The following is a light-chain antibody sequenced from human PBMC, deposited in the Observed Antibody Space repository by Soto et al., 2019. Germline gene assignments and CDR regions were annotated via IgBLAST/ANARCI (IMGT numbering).Light chain of an antibody. CDR1: QSVSSY. CDR2: DAS. Sequence: EIVLTQSPATLSLSPGERATLSCRASQSVSSYLGWYQQKPGRAPRLLIYDASNRASGIPARFSGSGSGTDFTLTISSLEPEDFAVYYCQQRSTWPRTFGQGTKVGIK. V-gene: IGKV3-11*01. J-gene: IGKJ1*01. CDR3: QQRSTWPRT.